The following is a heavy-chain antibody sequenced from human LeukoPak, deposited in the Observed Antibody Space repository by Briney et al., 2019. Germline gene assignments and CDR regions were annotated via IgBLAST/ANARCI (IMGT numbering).Heavy chain of an antibody. Sequence: GGSLSLSCAASGFSFSTSPMSWVRQPPGKGLEWVSAMNNGPGATFYRDSVRGRFTISRDDSKSTLYLQMNSLRAEDTGTYYCAKTHYDLLDVWGQGTTVTVSS. V-gene: IGHV3-23*01. D-gene: IGHD5-12*01. CDR1: GFSFSTSP. J-gene: IGHJ6*02. CDR3: AKTHYDLLDV. CDR2: MNNGPGAT.